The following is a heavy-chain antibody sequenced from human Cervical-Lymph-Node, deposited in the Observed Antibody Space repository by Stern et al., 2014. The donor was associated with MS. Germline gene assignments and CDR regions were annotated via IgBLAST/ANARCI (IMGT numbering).Heavy chain of an antibody. Sequence: QVQLQESGPGLVKPSETLSLTCSVSGGSINSYYWTWIRQPAGKGLEYIGHIYTSGSTKYNPSLRRRVTMSIDTSKNQLSLKLNFVTAADTAVYYCATWGEVVDDYYYGLDVWGQGTTVTVSS. V-gene: IGHV4-4*07. J-gene: IGHJ6*02. CDR3: ATWGEVVDDYYYGLDV. D-gene: IGHD2-2*01. CDR1: GGSINSYY. CDR2: IYTSGST.